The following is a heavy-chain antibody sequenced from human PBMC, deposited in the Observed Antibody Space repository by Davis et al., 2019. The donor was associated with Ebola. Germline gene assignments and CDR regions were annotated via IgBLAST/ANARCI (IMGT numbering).Heavy chain of an antibody. J-gene: IGHJ4*02. CDR3: AKVAVYYYDSSGYYRGYFDY. Sequence: PGGSLRLSCAASGFTFSSYDMHWVRQAPGKALEWVAVIWYDASNNYYADSVKGRFTISRDNSKNTLYLQMNSLRAEDTAVYYCAKVAVYYYDSSGYYRGYFDYWGQGTLVTVSS. CDR1: GFTFSSYD. V-gene: IGHV3-30*02. D-gene: IGHD3-22*01. CDR2: IWYDASNN.